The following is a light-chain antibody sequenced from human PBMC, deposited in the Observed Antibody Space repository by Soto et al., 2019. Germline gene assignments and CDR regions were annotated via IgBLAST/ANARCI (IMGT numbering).Light chain of an antibody. CDR1: SIGSKS. CDR2: DDS. Sequence: SYELTQPPSVSVAPGQTAKITCGGNSIGSKSVHWYQQKAGQAPVLVVHDDSDRPSGIPERFSGSNSANTATLTISRVEAGDDADYYCQVWESSSDQVVFAGGTKVTVL. CDR3: QVWESSSDQVV. V-gene: IGLV3-21*02. J-gene: IGLJ2*01.